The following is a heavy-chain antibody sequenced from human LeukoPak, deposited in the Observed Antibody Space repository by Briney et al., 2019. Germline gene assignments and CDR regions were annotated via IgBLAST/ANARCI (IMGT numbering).Heavy chain of an antibody. J-gene: IGHJ4*02. CDR3: AREGIGARPFDY. D-gene: IGHD6-6*01. V-gene: IGHV3-21*01. CDR2: ISSSSSYI. CDR1: GFTFSSYS. Sequence: GGSLRLSCAASGFTFSSYSMNWVRQAPGKGLEWVSSISSSSSYIYYADSVKGRFTISRDNAKNSLYLQMNSPRAEDTAVYYCAREGIGARPFDYRGQGTLVTVSS.